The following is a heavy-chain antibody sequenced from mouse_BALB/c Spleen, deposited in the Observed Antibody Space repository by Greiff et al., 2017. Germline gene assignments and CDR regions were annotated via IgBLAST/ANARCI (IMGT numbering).Heavy chain of an antibody. CDR2: INPYYGST. CDR3: ARFYDYYAMDY. J-gene: IGHJ4*01. Sequence: VQLQQTGPELVKPGASVKISCKASGYSFTDYIMLWVKQSHGKSLEWIGNINPYYGSTSYNLKFKGKATLTVDKSSSTAYMQLNSLTSEDSAVYYCARFYDYYAMDYWGQGTSVTVSS. D-gene: IGHD2-3*01. CDR1: GYSFTDYI. V-gene: IGHV1-39*01.